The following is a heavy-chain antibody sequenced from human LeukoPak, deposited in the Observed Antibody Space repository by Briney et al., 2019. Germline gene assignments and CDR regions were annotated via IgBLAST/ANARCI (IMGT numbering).Heavy chain of an antibody. CDR3: ARGWGWAFDY. V-gene: IGHV6-1*01. D-gene: IGHD6-19*01. J-gene: IGHJ4*02. CDR2: TYYRSKRYN. CDR1: GDSFSSDSAS. Sequence: SQTLSLTCAISGDSFSSDSASWDWIRQSPSRGLEWLGRTYYRSKRYNDYAVSVKSRIIINPDTSKNQISLQMNYVTPEDTAVYYCARGWGWAFDYWGQGTLVTVSS.